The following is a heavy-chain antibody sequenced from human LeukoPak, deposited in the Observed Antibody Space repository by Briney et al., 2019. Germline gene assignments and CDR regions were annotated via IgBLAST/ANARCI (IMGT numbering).Heavy chain of an antibody. CDR2: IYPGDSDT. CDR3: ARQDAGSYGYFAY. V-gene: IGHV5-51*01. Sequence: GESLKISCNGSGYXFTSYWIGWVRQMPGKGLEWMGIIYPGDSDTRFCPSFQGQVTISADKSISTAYLQWSSLKASDTAMYYCARQDAGSYGYFAYWGQGTLVTVSS. CDR1: GYXFTSYW. D-gene: IGHD5-18*01. J-gene: IGHJ4*02.